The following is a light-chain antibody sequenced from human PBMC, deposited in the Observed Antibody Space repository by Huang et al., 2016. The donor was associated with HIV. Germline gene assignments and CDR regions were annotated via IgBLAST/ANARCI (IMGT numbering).Light chain of an antibody. V-gene: IGKV3-15*01. CDR2: EAS. CDR1: QSVRSN. J-gene: IGKJ3*01. Sequence: EIVMTQSPGTLSVSPGERATLSCRASQSVRSNLAWYQQKPGQAPRLLIYEASTRATGVPAGFSGSGSGTQFTLSISSLQSEDFAVYYCQQYDNWPPFTFGPGTKVDIK. CDR3: QQYDNWPPFT.